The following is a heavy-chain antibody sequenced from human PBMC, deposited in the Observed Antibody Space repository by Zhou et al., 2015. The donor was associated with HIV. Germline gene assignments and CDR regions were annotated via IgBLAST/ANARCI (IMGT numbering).Heavy chain of an antibody. Sequence: QVQLVQSGAEVKKPGASVTVSCKTSGYTFTGYYIHWVRQAPGQGLEWMGWINPDSGGTNYAQRFQGRVTMTRDTSISTAXMDLSRLRSDDTAVYYCARDRKWVAYESFDIWGQGQWSPSLQ. CDR3: ARDRKWVAYESFDI. CDR2: INPDSGGT. J-gene: IGHJ3*02. D-gene: IGHD6-19*01. CDR1: GYTFTGYY. V-gene: IGHV1-2*02.